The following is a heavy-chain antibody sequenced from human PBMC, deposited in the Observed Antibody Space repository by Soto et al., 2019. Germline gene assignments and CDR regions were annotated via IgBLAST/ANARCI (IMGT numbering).Heavy chain of an antibody. CDR1: GFTFISYE. J-gene: IGHJ4*02. CDR2: ISASGSTI. D-gene: IGHD3-3*01. Sequence: DVQLVESGGGLVQPGGSLRLSCAASGFTFISYEMNWVRQAPGKGLEWVSYISASGSTISYADSVKGRFTISRDNAKNSLYLQMNSRRAEDTAMYYCAVYDFWSGYSIGDYFDYGGQGPLFTVSS. CDR3: AVYDFWSGYSIGDYFDY. V-gene: IGHV3-48*03.